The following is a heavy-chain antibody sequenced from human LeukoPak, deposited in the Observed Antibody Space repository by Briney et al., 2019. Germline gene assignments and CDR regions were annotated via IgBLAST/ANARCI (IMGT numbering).Heavy chain of an antibody. D-gene: IGHD3-22*01. Sequence: GGSLRLSCAASGFTFSSYWMSWVRQAPGKGLQWVANIKQDGSEKYYVDSVKGRFTISRDNAKNSLYLQMNSLRAEDTAVYYCARENSDSSGYYFHFDYWGQGTPVTVSS. V-gene: IGHV3-7*01. CDR2: IKQDGSEK. CDR3: ARENSDSSGYYFHFDY. J-gene: IGHJ4*02. CDR1: GFTFSSYW.